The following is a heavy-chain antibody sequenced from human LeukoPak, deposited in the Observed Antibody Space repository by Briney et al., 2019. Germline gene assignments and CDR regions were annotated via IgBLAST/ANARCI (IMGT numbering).Heavy chain of an antibody. Sequence: PSETLSFTCTVSGGSISSYYWSWIRQPPGKGLEWIGYIYYSGSTNYNPSLKSRVTISVDTSKNQFSLKLSSVTAADTAVYYRARDRQGNWFDPWGQGTLVTVSS. CDR1: GGSISSYY. J-gene: IGHJ5*02. CDR2: IYYSGST. CDR3: ARDRQGNWFDP. V-gene: IGHV4-59*01.